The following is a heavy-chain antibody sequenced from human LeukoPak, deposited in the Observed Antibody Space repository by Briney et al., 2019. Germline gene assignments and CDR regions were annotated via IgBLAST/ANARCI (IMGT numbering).Heavy chain of an antibody. Sequence: GGSLRLSCAASGFTFSDYYMSWIRQAPGKGLEWVSYISSSGSTIYYADSVKGRFTISRDNAKNSLYLQMNSLGAEDTAVYYCARGYYYGSGSYFYFDYWGQGTLVTVSS. J-gene: IGHJ4*02. V-gene: IGHV3-11*04. CDR3: ARGYYYGSGSYFYFDY. D-gene: IGHD3-10*01. CDR1: GFTFSDYY. CDR2: ISSSGSTI.